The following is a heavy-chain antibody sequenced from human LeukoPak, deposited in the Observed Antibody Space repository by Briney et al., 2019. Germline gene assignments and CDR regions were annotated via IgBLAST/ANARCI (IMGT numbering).Heavy chain of an antibody. J-gene: IGHJ5*02. CDR3: ATLWTDSSINWFDP. CDR1: GFTFSSYS. Sequence: PGGSLRLSCAASGFTFSSYSVNWVRQAPGKGLEWVSSISSSSYIYYADSVKGRFTISRDNAKNSLYLQMNSLRAEDTAVYYCATLWTDSSINWFDPWGQGTLVTVSS. V-gene: IGHV3-21*01. CDR2: ISSSSYI. D-gene: IGHD3/OR15-3a*01.